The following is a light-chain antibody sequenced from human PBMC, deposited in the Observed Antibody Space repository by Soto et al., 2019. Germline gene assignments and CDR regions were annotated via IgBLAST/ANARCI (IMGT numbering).Light chain of an antibody. CDR3: QQYGSSPT. CDR1: QDVTRSY. J-gene: IGKJ1*01. Sequence: EIVLTQSPGTLSLSPGEGATLSCRASQDVTRSYLAWYQQKPGQGPSLLIYGASIRATGIPDRFSGSGSGTDFTLTISRLEPEDFAVYYCQQYGSSPTFGQGTKVEIK. V-gene: IGKV3-20*01. CDR2: GAS.